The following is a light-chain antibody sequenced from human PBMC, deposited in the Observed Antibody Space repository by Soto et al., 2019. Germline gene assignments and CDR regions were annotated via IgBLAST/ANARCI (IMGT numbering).Light chain of an antibody. CDR2: EGS. V-gene: IGLV2-23*01. CDR1: SSDVGSYNL. CDR3: CSYAGSSTPHVV. Sequence: QSALTQPASVSGSPGQSITISCTGTSSDVGSYNLVSWYQQHRGKAPKLMIYEGSKRPSGVSNRFSGSKSGNTASLTISGLQAEDEADYYCCSYAGSSTPHVVFGGGTKLTVL. J-gene: IGLJ2*01.